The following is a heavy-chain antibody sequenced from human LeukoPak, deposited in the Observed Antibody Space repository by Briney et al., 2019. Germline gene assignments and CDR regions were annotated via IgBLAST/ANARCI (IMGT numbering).Heavy chain of an antibody. CDR3: AKNGDRGAYCTGGTCYPYFYYYMDV. Sequence: GGSLRLSCAASGFTFSSYAMSWVRQAPGKGLEWVSAISGSGGSTYYADSVKGRFTISRDNSKNTLYLQMNSLRAEDTAVYYCAKNGDRGAYCTGGTCYPYFYYYMDVWGKGTTVTVSS. D-gene: IGHD2-15*01. CDR1: GFTFSSYA. CDR2: ISGSGGST. V-gene: IGHV3-23*01. J-gene: IGHJ6*03.